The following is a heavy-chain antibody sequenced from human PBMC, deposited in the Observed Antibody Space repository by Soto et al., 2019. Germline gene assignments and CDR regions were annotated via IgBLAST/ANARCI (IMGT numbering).Heavy chain of an antibody. CDR1: GGIFRRYA. CDR2: VVPIFDMT. V-gene: IGHV1-69*13. Sequence: SVKVSCKVSGGIFRRYAISWVRPAPGQGLVRLGGVVPIFDMTNYAQKFQGRVTITADESTSTAYMVLTSLRSEATAVYYCARPDEGSYSSNHHYNYALDVGGQGTTVTVSS. CDR3: ARPDEGSYSSNHHYNYALDV. J-gene: IGHJ6*02. D-gene: IGHD3-16*01.